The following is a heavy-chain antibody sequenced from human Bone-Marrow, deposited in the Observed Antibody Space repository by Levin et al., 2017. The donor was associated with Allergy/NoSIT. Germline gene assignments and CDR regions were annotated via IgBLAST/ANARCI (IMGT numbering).Heavy chain of an antibody. CDR2: IYYYGFT. J-gene: IGHJ4*02. CDR3: ERASSGYTPLDY. D-gene: IGHD5-12*01. CDR1: GGSISASDYY. Sequence: PSETLSLTCTVSGGSISASDYYWGWIRQPPGRGLEWIGSIYYYGFTYNNPSLNSRATVSVDTSKNHFSLKLTSMTAADTAVYYWERASSGYTPLDYWGQGTLVTVSS. V-gene: IGHV4-39*07.